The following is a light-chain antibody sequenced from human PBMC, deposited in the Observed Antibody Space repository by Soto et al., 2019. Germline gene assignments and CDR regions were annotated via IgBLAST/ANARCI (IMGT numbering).Light chain of an antibody. CDR3: SSYTSSNSLEV. CDR2: EVS. Sequence: QSVLTQPASVSGSPGQSITISCTGTSSDVGGYNYVSWYQQHPGKAPKLMIYEVSNRPSGVSNRFSGSKSGNTASLTISGLQADDEADYYCSSYTSSNSLEVFGSGTKLTVL. J-gene: IGLJ1*01. CDR1: SSDVGGYNY. V-gene: IGLV2-14*01.